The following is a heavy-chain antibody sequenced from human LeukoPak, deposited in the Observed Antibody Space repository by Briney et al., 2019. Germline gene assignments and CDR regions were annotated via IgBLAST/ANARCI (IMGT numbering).Heavy chain of an antibody. D-gene: IGHD6-6*01. J-gene: IGHJ4*02. CDR1: GLTFSSFW. CDR2: INSDGSTT. Sequence: GGSLKPSCAVSGLTFSSFWMHWVRQAPGKGLVWVSRINSDGSTTNYADSVKGRFTISRDNAKNTLYLQMNSLRAEDTAVYYCAKAYGGAARNWGQGTLWSVSS. V-gene: IGHV3-74*01. CDR3: AKAYGGAARN.